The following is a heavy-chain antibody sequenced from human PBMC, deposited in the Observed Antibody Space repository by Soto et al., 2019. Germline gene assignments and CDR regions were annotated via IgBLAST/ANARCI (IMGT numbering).Heavy chain of an antibody. D-gene: IGHD4-17*01. CDR1: GGSFSGYY. CDR3: ARVTQAVTTPLAWWHGINWFDP. V-gene: IGHV4-34*01. CDR2: INHSGST. Sequence: SETLSLTCAVYGGSFSGYYWSWIRQPPGKGLEWIGEINHSGSTNYNPSLKSRVTISVDTSKNQFSLKLSSVTAADTAVYYCARVTQAVTTPLAWWHGINWFDPWGQGTLVTVSS. J-gene: IGHJ5*02.